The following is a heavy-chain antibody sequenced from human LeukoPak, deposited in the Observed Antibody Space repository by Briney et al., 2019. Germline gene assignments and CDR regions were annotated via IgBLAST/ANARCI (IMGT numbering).Heavy chain of an antibody. Sequence: PSETLSLTCTVSGGSISSSSHYWGWIRQPPGKGLEWIGSIYDSGSTYYNPSPKSRVTISADTSKNQFSLRLTSVTAADTAVYYCARALSYSSSWYVPKPWGYFDYWGQGTLVTVSS. CDR2: IYDSGST. V-gene: IGHV4-39*07. J-gene: IGHJ4*02. CDR3: ARALSYSSSWYVPKPWGYFDY. D-gene: IGHD6-13*01. CDR1: GGSISSSSHY.